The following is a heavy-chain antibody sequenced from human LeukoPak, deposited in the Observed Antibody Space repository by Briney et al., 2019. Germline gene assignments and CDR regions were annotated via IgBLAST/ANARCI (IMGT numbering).Heavy chain of an antibody. V-gene: IGHV3-48*02. CDR2: ISSSSSSI. CDR1: GFPFSSYN. J-gene: IGHJ4*02. CDR3: ARAMYYFEY. Sequence: QTGGSLRLSCVGSGFPFSSYNMNWVRQAPGKGLEWVSYISSSSSSIYYADSVKGRFTISRDNAKNSLYLQMNSLRDEDTAVYSCARAMYYFEYWGQGTLVTVSS.